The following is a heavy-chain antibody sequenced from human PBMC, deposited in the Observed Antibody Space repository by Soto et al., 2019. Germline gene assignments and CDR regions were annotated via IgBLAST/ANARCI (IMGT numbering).Heavy chain of an antibody. J-gene: IGHJ4*02. D-gene: IGHD2-15*01. CDR1: GGTFSSYA. CDR2: IIPIFGTA. V-gene: IGHV1-69*01. CDR3: ARDHRGYCSGGSCYSPFDY. Sequence: QVQLVQSGAEVKKPGSSVKVSCKASGGTFSSYAISWVRQAPGQGLEWMGGIIPIFGTANYAQKSQGRVTITADESTSTAYMELSSLRSEDTAVYYCARDHRGYCSGGSCYSPFDYWGQGTLVTVSS.